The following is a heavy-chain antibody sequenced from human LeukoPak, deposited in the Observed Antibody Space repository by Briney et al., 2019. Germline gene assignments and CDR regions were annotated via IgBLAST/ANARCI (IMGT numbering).Heavy chain of an antibody. J-gene: IGHJ6*02. CDR1: GFTFSSYS. CDR2: ISSSSSYI. Sequence: GSLRLSCAASGFTFSSYSMNWVRQAPGKGLAWVSSISSSSSYIYYADSVKGRFTISRDNAKNSLYLQMNSLRAEDTAVYYCASRYYDSSGDYYYYYGMDVWGQGTTVTVSS. D-gene: IGHD3-22*01. V-gene: IGHV3-21*01. CDR3: ASRYYDSSGDYYYYYGMDV.